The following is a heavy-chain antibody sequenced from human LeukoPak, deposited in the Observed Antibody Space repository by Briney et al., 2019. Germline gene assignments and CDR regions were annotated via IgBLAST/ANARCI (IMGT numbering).Heavy chain of an antibody. CDR3: ARHLRSGAVDY. CDR2: INHSGST. D-gene: IGHD4-17*01. V-gene: IGHV4-34*01. Sequence: SETLSLTCAVYGGSFSGYFWSWIRQPPGKGLEWIGEINHSGSTNYNPSLKSRVTISVDTSKNQFSLELSSVTAADTAVYYCARHLRSGAVDYWGQGTLVTVSS. J-gene: IGHJ4*02. CDR1: GGSFSGYF.